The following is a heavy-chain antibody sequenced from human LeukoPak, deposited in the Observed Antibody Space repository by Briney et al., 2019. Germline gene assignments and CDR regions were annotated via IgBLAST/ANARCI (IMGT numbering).Heavy chain of an antibody. V-gene: IGHV3-33*01. CDR1: GFTFSSYG. D-gene: IGHD6-13*01. CDR2: IWSDGSSK. CDR3: ARGQPPSYYDMDV. Sequence: EGSLILSCAASGFTFSSYGMHWVRQAPGKGLEWVAVIWSDGSSKHYADSVKGRFTISRDNSKNTLYLQMSSLRAEDTALYYCARGQPPSYYDMDVWGQGTTVTVSS. J-gene: IGHJ6*02.